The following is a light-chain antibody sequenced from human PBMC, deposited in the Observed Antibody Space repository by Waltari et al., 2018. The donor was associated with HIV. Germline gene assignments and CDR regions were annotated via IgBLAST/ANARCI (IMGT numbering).Light chain of an antibody. J-gene: IGLJ3*02. CDR3: SSYTSSSTWV. Sequence: QSALTQPASVSGSPGQSITISCTGTSSAVGGSTYVSWYQQHPGKAPKLMIYEVSNRPSGVSNRFSGSKSGNTASLTISGLQAEDEADYYCSSYTSSSTWVFGGGTKLTVL. CDR1: SSAVGGSTY. V-gene: IGLV2-14*01. CDR2: EVS.